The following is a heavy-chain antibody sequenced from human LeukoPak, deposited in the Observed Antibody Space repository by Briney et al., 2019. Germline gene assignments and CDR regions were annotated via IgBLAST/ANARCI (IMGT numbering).Heavy chain of an antibody. J-gene: IGHJ4*02. CDR2: ISYDGSNQ. Sequence: GGSLRLSCAASGFTFSNFAMHWVRQAPGKGLEWVAIISYDGSNQYYADSVKGRFTISRDSSQNTLYLQMNSLRAEGTAVYYCARELTGYWQQYWGQGTLVTVSS. V-gene: IGHV3-30*04. CDR1: GFTFSNFA. CDR3: ARELTGYWQQY. D-gene: IGHD3-9*01.